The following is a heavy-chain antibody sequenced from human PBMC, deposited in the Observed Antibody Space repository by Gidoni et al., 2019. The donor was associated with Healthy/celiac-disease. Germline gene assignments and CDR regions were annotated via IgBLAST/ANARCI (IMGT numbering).Heavy chain of an antibody. J-gene: IGHJ6*02. V-gene: IGHV3-30*04. D-gene: IGHD3-9*01. CDR1: GFTFSRYA. CDR3: ARPILTGYYYYYGMDV. Sequence: QVQLVESGGGVVQPGRSLRLSCAASGFTFSRYAMHWVRQAPGKGLEWVAVISYEGSNKYYADSVKGRFTISRDNSKNTLYLQMNSLRAEDTAVYYCARPILTGYYYYYGMDVWGQGTTVTVSS. CDR2: ISYEGSNK.